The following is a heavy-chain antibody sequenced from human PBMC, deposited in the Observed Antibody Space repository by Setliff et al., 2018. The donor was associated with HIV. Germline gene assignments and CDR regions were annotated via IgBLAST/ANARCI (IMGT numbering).Heavy chain of an antibody. Sequence: ASVKVSCKASGGTFSSYGISWVRQAPGQGLEWMGWINPNSGGTNYAQKFQGWVTMTRDTSISTAYMELSRLRSDDTAVYYCARHSSSVGGVDYWGQGTLVTVSS. J-gene: IGHJ4*02. CDR1: GGTFSSYG. D-gene: IGHD6-13*01. V-gene: IGHV1-2*04. CDR2: INPNSGGT. CDR3: ARHSSSVGGVDY.